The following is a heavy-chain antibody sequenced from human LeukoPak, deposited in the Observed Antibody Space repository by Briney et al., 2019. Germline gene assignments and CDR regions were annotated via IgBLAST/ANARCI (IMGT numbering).Heavy chain of an antibody. J-gene: IGHJ3*02. Sequence: PGGSLRLSCAASGFTFSSYGMHWVRQAPGKGLDWVAHIRFYGDHTYYADSVKGRFSISRDNSKNTLYLQMNSLRPEDTAVYYCATYLVAYFYDTSGQRASDIWGQGTLVTVSS. CDR3: ATYLVAYFYDTSGQRASDI. CDR1: GFTFSSYG. D-gene: IGHD3-22*01. CDR2: IRFYGDHT. V-gene: IGHV3-30*02.